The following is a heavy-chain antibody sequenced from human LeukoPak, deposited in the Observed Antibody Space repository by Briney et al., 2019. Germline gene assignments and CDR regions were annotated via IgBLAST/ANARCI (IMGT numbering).Heavy chain of an antibody. Sequence: GGSLRLSCAASGFTSSSYAMSWVRQAPGKGLEWVAGISGSGGSTNYADPVKGRFAISRDNSKNTLYLQMNSLRAEDTAVYYCAKAPLYYYDSSGYFDYWGQGTLVTVSS. D-gene: IGHD3-22*01. V-gene: IGHV3-23*01. CDR3: AKAPLYYYDSSGYFDY. J-gene: IGHJ4*02. CDR2: ISGSGGST. CDR1: GFTSSSYA.